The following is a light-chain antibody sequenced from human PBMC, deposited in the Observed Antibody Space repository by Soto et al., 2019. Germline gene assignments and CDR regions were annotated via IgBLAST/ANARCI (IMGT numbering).Light chain of an antibody. Sequence: QSALTQPASVSGSPGQSITISCTGTSSDVGGYNYVSWYQQHPGKAPKLMIYEVSNRPSGVSNRFSASKSGNTASLTISALQAEDEADYYCSSYTRSSSLVFGTGTKVTVL. CDR3: SSYTRSSSLV. V-gene: IGLV2-14*01. CDR2: EVS. CDR1: SSDVGGYNY. J-gene: IGLJ1*01.